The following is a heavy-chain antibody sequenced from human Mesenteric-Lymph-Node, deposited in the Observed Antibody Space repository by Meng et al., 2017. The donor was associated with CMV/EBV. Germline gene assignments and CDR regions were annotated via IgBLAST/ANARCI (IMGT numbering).Heavy chain of an antibody. J-gene: IGHJ3*02. CDR3: ARDLVGPTIPLNDAFDI. CDR1: GGSISSTAYY. V-gene: IGHV4-39*07. CDR2: IYYSGST. D-gene: IGHD1-26*01. Sequence: SETLSLTCTVSGGSISSTAYYWGWIRQPPGKGLEWIGSIYYSGSTYYNPSLKSRVTISVDMSKKQFSLRLRSVTAADTAVYFCARDLVGPTIPLNDAFDIWGQGIVVTVSS.